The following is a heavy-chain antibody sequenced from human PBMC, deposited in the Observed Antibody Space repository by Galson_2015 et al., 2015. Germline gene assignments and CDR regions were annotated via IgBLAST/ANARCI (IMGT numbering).Heavy chain of an antibody. Sequence: ETLSLTCAVSGYSIINGHWWSWVRESPGKGLEWIGEIERKEGTTYNPSLRGRATISVNTSNNHLSLSLTSVTAADTALYYCARNGDYALDSWGQGTLVTVSS. CDR3: ARNGDYALDS. J-gene: IGHJ4*02. V-gene: IGHV4-4*02. CDR1: GYSIINGHW. D-gene: IGHD4-17*01. CDR2: IERKEGT.